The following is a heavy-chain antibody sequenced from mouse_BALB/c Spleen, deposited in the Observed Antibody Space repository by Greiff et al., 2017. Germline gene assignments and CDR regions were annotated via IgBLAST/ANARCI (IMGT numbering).Heavy chain of an antibody. J-gene: IGHJ4*01. CDR1: GYSITSDYA. D-gene: IGHD1-1*01. V-gene: IGHV3-2*02. CDR3: AIITSHYYAMDY. CDR2: ISYSGST. Sequence: VQLKESGPGLVKPSQSLSLTCTVTGYSITSDYAWNWIRQFPGNKLEWMGYISYSGSTSYNPSLKSRISITRDTSKNQFFLQLNSVTTEDTATYYCAIITSHYYAMDYWGQGTSVTVSS.